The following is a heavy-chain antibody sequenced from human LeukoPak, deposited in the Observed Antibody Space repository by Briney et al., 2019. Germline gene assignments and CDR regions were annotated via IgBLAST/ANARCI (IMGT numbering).Heavy chain of an antibody. D-gene: IGHD5-18*01. Sequence: SETLSLTCAVYGGSFSGYYWSWIRQPPGKGLEWIGEINHSGSANYNPSLKSRVTISVDTSKNQFSLKLSSVTAADTAVYYCARGSIQSKYYFDYWGQGTLVTVSS. J-gene: IGHJ4*02. V-gene: IGHV4-34*01. CDR3: ARGSIQSKYYFDY. CDR1: GGSFSGYY. CDR2: INHSGSA.